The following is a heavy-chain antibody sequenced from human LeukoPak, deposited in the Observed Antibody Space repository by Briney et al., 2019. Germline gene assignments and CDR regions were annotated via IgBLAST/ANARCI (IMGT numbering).Heavy chain of an antibody. Sequence: KTSETLSLTCTVSGGSISGSSYYWGWIRQPPGKGLEWIGSIYYSGSTYYNPSLKSRVTISIDTSKNQFSLKLSSVTAADTAVYYCARDVVFKVLQQPPPRNNWFDPWGQGTLVTVSS. V-gene: IGHV4-39*07. D-gene: IGHD6-13*01. CDR2: IYYSGST. J-gene: IGHJ5*02. CDR3: ARDVVFKVLQQPPPRNNWFDP. CDR1: GGSISGSSYY.